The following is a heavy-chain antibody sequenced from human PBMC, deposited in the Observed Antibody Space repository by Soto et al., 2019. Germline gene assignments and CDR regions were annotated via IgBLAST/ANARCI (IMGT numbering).Heavy chain of an antibody. Sequence: QVQLVESGGGVAQPGGSLRLSCAASEFTFSSYGMHWVRQAPGKGLEWVAVIWPDGRYKHYVDSVEGRFTISRDNSKKTMYLQMNSLRAEDTAVYYCARDPGRNSYDYCFDYWGQGTLVTVST. J-gene: IGHJ4*02. CDR2: IWPDGRYK. V-gene: IGHV3-33*01. CDR3: ARDPGRNSYDYCFDY. D-gene: IGHD3-16*01. CDR1: EFTFSSYG.